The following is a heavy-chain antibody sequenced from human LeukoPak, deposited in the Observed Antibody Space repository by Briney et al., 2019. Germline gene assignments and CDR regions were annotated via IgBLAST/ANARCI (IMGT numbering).Heavy chain of an antibody. V-gene: IGHV3-21*01. CDR1: GFTFSYHT. CDR3: ARDHYDSSGYYPLSY. J-gene: IGHJ4*02. D-gene: IGHD3-22*01. Sequence: PGGSLRLSCAASGFTFSYHTMYWVRQAPGKGLEWVSSISSSTHYIYYADSAKGRFTISRDNSKNTLYLQMNSLRAEDTAVYYCARDHYDSSGYYPLSYWGQGTLVTVSS. CDR2: ISSSTHYI.